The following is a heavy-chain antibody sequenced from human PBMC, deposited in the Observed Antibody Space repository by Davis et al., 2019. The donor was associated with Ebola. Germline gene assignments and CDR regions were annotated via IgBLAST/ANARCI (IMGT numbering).Heavy chain of an antibody. D-gene: IGHD5-12*01. Sequence: PSETLSLTCAISGDSGPTNSAAWNWNRQSPSRGLESLGRTYYSSKWYHDYATSVKGRITINLDTSNSEASLQLNSVTPEDTAVYYCARGWLRTGFDYWDQGAPVTVSS. CDR3: ARGWLRTGFDY. J-gene: IGHJ4*02. CDR1: GDSGPTNSAA. V-gene: IGHV6-1*01. CDR2: TYYSSKWYH.